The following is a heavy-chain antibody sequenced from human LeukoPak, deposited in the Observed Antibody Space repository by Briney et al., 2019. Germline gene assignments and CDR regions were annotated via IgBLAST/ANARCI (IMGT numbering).Heavy chain of an antibody. CDR1: GYTFTGYY. CDR3: ARDYIAVAGSSFDY. CDR2: INPNSGGT. J-gene: IGHJ4*02. V-gene: IGHV1-2*02. Sequence: ASVKLSCKASGYTFTGYYMHWVRQAPGQGLEWMGWINPNSGGTNYAQKFRGRVTMTRDTSISTAYMELSRLRSDDTAVYYCARDYIAVAGSSFDYWGQGTLVTVSS. D-gene: IGHD6-19*01.